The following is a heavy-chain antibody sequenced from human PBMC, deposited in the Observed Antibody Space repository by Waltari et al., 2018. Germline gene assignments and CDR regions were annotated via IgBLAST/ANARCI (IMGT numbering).Heavy chain of an antibody. CDR3: ASGTATVSFEF. J-gene: IGHJ4*02. D-gene: IGHD1-1*01. CDR1: GVVVSRSF. Sequence: EVQLVESGGDLIQPGGSLRLSCAASGVVVSRSFVAWVRQAPGKWLEWVSILYSGGDTHFADSVKGRFTISRDDSRNTVYLQMNSLRAEDAALYYCASGTATVSFEFWGQGTQVTVSS. CDR2: LYSGGDT. V-gene: IGHV3-53*01.